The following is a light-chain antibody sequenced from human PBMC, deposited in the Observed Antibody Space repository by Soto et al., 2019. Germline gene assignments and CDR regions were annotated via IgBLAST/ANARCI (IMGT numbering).Light chain of an antibody. CDR2: GAS. V-gene: IGKV3D-20*02. CDR3: QQRSNWPPIT. CDR1: QSVSNNY. Sequence: EIELTQSPGTLSLSPWEIATLSCRASQSVSNNYLAWYQQKPGQAPRLLIYGASSRATGIPDRFSGSGSGTDFTLTISRLEPEDFAVYYCQQRSNWPPITFGLGTRLEIK. J-gene: IGKJ5*01.